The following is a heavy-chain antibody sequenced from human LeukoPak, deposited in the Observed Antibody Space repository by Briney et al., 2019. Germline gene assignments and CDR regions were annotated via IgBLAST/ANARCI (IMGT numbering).Heavy chain of an antibody. CDR1: GFTFSSYA. J-gene: IGHJ3*02. Sequence: GGSLRLSCAASGFTFSSYAMHWVRQAPGKGLEYVSAISSNGGSTYYANSVKGRFTISRDNSKNTLYLQMGSLRAEDMAVYYCARVRSLTYYYDSSGWSDAFDIWGQGTMVTVSS. V-gene: IGHV3-64*01. CDR3: ARVRSLTYYYDSSGWSDAFDI. CDR2: ISSNGGST. D-gene: IGHD3-22*01.